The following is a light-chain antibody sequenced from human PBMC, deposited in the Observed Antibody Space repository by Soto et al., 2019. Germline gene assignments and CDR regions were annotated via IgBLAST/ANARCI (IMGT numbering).Light chain of an antibody. J-gene: IGLJ1*01. CDR2: EVT. CDR1: SSDVGGYNY. Sequence: QSALTQPPSASGSPGQSVTISCTGTSSDVGGYNYVSWYQQHPGKAPKLMIYEVTRRPSGVPDRFSGSKSGITASLTVSGLQAEDEADYYCASHAGGNNVVFGTGTKVTVL. V-gene: IGLV2-8*01. CDR3: ASHAGGNNVV.